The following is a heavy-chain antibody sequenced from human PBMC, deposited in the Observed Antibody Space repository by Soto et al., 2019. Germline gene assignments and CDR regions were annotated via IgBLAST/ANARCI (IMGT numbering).Heavy chain of an antibody. CDR2: IKSKTDGGTT. CDR3: TTDSKYSSGWTSYYYYGMDV. D-gene: IGHD6-19*01. J-gene: IGHJ6*02. CDR1: GFTFSNAW. Sequence: PGGSLRLSCAASGFTFSNAWMNWVRQAPGKGLEWVGRIKSKTDGGTTDYAAPVKGRFTISRDDSKNTLYLQMNSLKTEDTAVYYCTTDSKYSSGWTSYYYYGMDVWGQGTTVTVSS. V-gene: IGHV3-15*07.